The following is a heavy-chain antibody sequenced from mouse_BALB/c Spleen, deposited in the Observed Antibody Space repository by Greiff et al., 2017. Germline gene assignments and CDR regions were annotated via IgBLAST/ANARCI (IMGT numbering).Heavy chain of an antibody. CDR1: GFSLTSYG. CDR2: IWAGGST. Sequence: QVQLQQSGPGLVAPSQSLSITCTVSGFSLTSYGVHWVRQPPGKGLEWLGVIWAGGSTNYNSALMSRLSISKDNSKSQVFLKMNSLQTGDTAMYYCARVTTGDYYAMDYWGQGTSVTVSS. V-gene: IGHV2-9*02. CDR3: ARVTTGDYYAMDY. D-gene: IGHD1-1*01. J-gene: IGHJ4*01.